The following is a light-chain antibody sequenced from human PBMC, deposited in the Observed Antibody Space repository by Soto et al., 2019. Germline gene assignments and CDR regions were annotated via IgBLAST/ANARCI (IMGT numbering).Light chain of an antibody. CDR1: ESISRH. Sequence: DIQMTQSPSSLSASVGDRVTITCRASESISRHLNWYQQKPGKAPKLLIYAASSLQTGVPSRFSGSGSGTDFTLTNSNLQPEDFATYDCQQSYSTLSITFGQGTRLEIK. V-gene: IGKV1-39*01. CDR3: QQSYSTLSIT. CDR2: AAS. J-gene: IGKJ5*01.